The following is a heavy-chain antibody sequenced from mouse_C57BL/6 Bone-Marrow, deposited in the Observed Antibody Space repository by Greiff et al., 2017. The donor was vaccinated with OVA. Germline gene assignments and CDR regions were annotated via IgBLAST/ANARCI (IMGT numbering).Heavy chain of an antibody. CDR2: ISSGSSTI. V-gene: IGHV5-17*01. Sequence: EVKLVESGGGLVKPGGSLKLSCAASGFTFSDYGMHWVRQAPEKGLEWVAFISSGSSTIYYADTVKGRFTISRDNAKNTLFLQLTSLRSEDTAMFYCARRVYYSNYDGYFDVWGTGTTLTVSS. CDR1: GFTFSDYG. J-gene: IGHJ1*03. D-gene: IGHD2-5*01. CDR3: ARRVYYSNYDGYFDV.